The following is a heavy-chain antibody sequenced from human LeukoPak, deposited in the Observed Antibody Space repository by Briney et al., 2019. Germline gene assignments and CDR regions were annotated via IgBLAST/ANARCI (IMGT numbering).Heavy chain of an antibody. CDR2: ISGSSDST. D-gene: IGHD3-22*01. CDR1: GFTFASYA. J-gene: IGHJ6*02. V-gene: IGHV3-23*01. CDR3: ARDSGIYDSSGYYGLSYSGMDV. Sequence: GSPRLSCAASGFTFASYAMTWVRQAPGKGLEWFSAISGSSDSTYYADSVKGRLPISRDNYKITLYLQMNSLRAEDTAVYYCARDSGIYDSSGYYGLSYSGMDVWGQGTTVTV.